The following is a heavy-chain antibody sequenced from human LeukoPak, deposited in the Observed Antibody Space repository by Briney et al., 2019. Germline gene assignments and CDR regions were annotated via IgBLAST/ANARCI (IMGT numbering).Heavy chain of an antibody. V-gene: IGHV1-2*02. CDR3: ARDSYYDSSGYYSSEYFQH. J-gene: IGHJ1*01. Sequence: ASVTVSCKSSGYTFTIYYMHWVRQAPGQGLEWMGWINPNSGGTNYAQKFQGRVTMTRDTSISTAYMELSRLRSDDTAVYYCARDSYYDSSGYYSSEYFQHWGQGTLVTVSS. CDR2: INPNSGGT. CDR1: GYTFTIYY. D-gene: IGHD3-22*01.